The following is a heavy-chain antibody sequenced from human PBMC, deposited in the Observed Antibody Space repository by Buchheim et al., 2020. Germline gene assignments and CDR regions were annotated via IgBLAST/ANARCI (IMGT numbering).Heavy chain of an antibody. Sequence: QVQLQQWGAGLLKPSETLSLTCAVYGGSFSGYYWSWIRQPPGKGLEWIGEINHSGSTNYNPSLKSRATISVDTSKNQFSLKLSSVTAADTAVYYCASEDPRDYYYGMDVWGQGTT. CDR1: GGSFSGYY. J-gene: IGHJ6*02. CDR2: INHSGST. V-gene: IGHV4-34*01. CDR3: ASEDPRDYYYGMDV.